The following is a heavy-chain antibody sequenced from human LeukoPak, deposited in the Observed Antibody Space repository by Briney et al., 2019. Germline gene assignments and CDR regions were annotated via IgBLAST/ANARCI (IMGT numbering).Heavy chain of an antibody. CDR1: GYSISSGYY. D-gene: IGHD4-23*01. CDR2: IYTSGST. CDR3: ARDGGGNGDHIDY. V-gene: IGHV4-61*02. J-gene: IGHJ4*02. Sequence: SETLSLTCTVSGYSISSGYYWSWIRQPAGKGLECIGRIYTSGSTNYNPSLKSRVTISVDTSKNQFSLKLSSVTAADTAVYYCARDGGGNGDHIDYWGQRTLVTVSS.